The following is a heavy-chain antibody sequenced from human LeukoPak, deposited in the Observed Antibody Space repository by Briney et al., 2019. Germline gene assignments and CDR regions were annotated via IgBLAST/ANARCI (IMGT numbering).Heavy chain of an antibody. J-gene: IGHJ3*02. CDR1: GYSISSGYY. D-gene: IGHD2-2*01. CDR3: ARADSSTAFDI. CDR2: IYHSGST. Sequence: PSETLSLTCTVSGYSISSGYYWGWIRQPPGKGLEWIGSIYHSGSTYYNPSLKSRVTISVDTSKNQFSLKLSSVTAADTAVYYCARADSSTAFDIWGQGTMVTVSS. V-gene: IGHV4-38-2*02.